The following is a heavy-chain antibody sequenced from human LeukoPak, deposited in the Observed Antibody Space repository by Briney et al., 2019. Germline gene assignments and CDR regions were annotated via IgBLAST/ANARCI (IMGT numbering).Heavy chain of an antibody. CDR1: GGSTSDNY. Sequence: SETLSLTCTVPGGSTSDNYWSWIRQPPGKGLEWISYILYSGSTNHNPSLQSRVTISVDTSKNQFSLELTSVTAADTAVYYCARHRGSGYENFFDYWGQGTLVTVSS. CDR3: ARHRGSGYENFFDY. V-gene: IGHV4-59*08. CDR2: ILYSGST. D-gene: IGHD3-3*01. J-gene: IGHJ4*02.